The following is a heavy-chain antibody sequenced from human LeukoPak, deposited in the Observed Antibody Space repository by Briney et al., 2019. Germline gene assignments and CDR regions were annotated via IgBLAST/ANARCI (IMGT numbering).Heavy chain of an antibody. CDR2: IYTSGST. Sequence: PLSLTCSVSGGSISSGSYYGSWIRQPAGKGREWFGRIYTSGSTSYHPSLKSRDTMSVDPSNNQSSLKLRAVPAADTAVLYCARSDRVGAKGGYFDYWGQGTLVTVSS. CDR3: ARSDRVGAKGGYFDY. CDR1: GGSISSGSYY. J-gene: IGHJ4*02. V-gene: IGHV4-61*02. D-gene: IGHD1-26*01.